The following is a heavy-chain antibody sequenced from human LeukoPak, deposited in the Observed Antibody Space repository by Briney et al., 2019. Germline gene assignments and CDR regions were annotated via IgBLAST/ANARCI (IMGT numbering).Heavy chain of an antibody. Sequence: SVKVSCKASGGTFSSYAISWVRQAPGQGLEWMGGIIPIFGTANYAQKFQGRVTITADESTSTGYMELSSLRSEDTAVYYCASSYSSSWYRPLDYWGQGTLVTVSS. CDR3: ASSYSSSWYRPLDY. V-gene: IGHV1-69*13. CDR1: GGTFSSYA. D-gene: IGHD6-13*01. J-gene: IGHJ4*02. CDR2: IIPIFGTA.